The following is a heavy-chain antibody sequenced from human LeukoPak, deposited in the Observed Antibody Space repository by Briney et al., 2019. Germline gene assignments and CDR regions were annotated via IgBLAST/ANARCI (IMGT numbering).Heavy chain of an antibody. D-gene: IGHD3-10*01. Sequence: SGPTLVKPTQTLTLTCTFSGFSLSTSGVGVGWIRQPPGKALEWLALIYWDGDKRYSPSLKSRLTITKDTSKNQVVLTMTNMDPVDTATYYCARLHYYYGSGSYYNADYWGQGTLVTVSS. CDR1: GFSLSTSGVG. J-gene: IGHJ4*02. V-gene: IGHV2-5*02. CDR3: ARLHYYYGSGSYYNADY. CDR2: IYWDGDK.